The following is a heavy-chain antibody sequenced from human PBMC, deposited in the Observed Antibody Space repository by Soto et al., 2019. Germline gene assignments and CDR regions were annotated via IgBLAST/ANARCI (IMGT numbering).Heavy chain of an antibody. V-gene: IGHV4-59*01. CDR2: IYYSGST. CDR3: ARVGVTESYFDY. CDR1: GGSISSYY. J-gene: IGHJ4*02. D-gene: IGHD2-21*02. Sequence: SETLSLTCTVSGGSISSYYWSWIRQPPGKGLEWIGYIYYSGSTNYNPSLKSRVTISVDTSKNQFSLKLSSVTAADTAVYYCARVGVTESYFDYWGQGTLVTVSS.